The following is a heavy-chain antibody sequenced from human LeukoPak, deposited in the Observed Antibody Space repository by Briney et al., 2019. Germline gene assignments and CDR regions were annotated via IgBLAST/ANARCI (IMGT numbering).Heavy chain of an antibody. CDR3: AKGVPAANTYYYYYGMDV. D-gene: IGHD2-2*01. CDR1: GFTFSTYW. CDR2: ISGSGGST. Sequence: GGSLRLSCAASGFTFSTYWMNWYRQAPGKGLEWVSAISGSGGSTYYADSVKGRFTISRDNSKNTLYLQMNSLRAEDTAVYYCAKGVPAANTYYYYYGMDVWGQGTTVTVSS. V-gene: IGHV3-23*01. J-gene: IGHJ6*02.